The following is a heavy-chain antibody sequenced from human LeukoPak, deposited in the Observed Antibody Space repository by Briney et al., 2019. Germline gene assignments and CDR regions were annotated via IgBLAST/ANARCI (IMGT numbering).Heavy chain of an antibody. J-gene: IGHJ6*03. D-gene: IGHD3-10*01. Sequence: GGSLRLSCAASGFIFSSYGMHWVRQAPGKGLEWVAFIRYDGSKKYYADSVKGRFTISRDNAKNSLYLQMNSLRAEDTAVYYCSTARSGSQDYYYMDVWGKGTMVTVSS. V-gene: IGHV3-30*02. CDR1: GFIFSSYG. CDR2: IRYDGSKK. CDR3: STARSGSQDYYYMDV.